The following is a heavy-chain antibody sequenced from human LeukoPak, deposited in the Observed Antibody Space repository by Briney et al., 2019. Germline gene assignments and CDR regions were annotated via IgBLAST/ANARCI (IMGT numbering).Heavy chain of an antibody. J-gene: IGHJ4*02. Sequence: ASVKVSCKSSGYTFTGYYIHWVRQAPGQGLEWMGWINPNSGGTNYAQKFQGRVTMTRDTSISTAYMELSRLTSDDTAVYYCARDGHDSSGYYPDYWGQGTLVTVSS. D-gene: IGHD3-22*01. CDR1: GYTFTGYY. V-gene: IGHV1-2*02. CDR3: ARDGHDSSGYYPDY. CDR2: INPNSGGT.